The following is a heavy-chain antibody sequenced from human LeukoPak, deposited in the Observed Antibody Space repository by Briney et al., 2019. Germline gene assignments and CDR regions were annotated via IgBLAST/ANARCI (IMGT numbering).Heavy chain of an antibody. CDR3: ERVPIASSSWYVYCYYGMDV. V-gene: IGHV4-4*02. Sequence: SETLSLTCAVSGGSFSSNNWSRLGRQPPGKGLEWIGEIYHSGSTNYNPSLKSRVTISVDKSKNQFSLKLSSVTAAETAVYYCERVPIASSSWYVYCYYGMDVWAQGTRITVSS. J-gene: IGHJ6*02. CDR1: GGSFSSNNW. CDR2: IYHSGST. D-gene: IGHD6-13*01.